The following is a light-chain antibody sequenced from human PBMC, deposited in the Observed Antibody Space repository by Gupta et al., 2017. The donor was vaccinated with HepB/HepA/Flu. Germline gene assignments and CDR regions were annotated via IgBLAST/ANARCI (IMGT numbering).Light chain of an antibody. V-gene: IGKV1-17*01. Sequence: DIQMTQSPSSLSASVGDRVTITCRASQGIRNGLGWCQQKPGRAPKRLIYAASILLSGVPSRFSGSGSGTEFTLTITSLQPGDFATYYCLQDHSYPRTFGQGTKVEIK. J-gene: IGKJ1*01. CDR2: AAS. CDR3: LQDHSYPRT. CDR1: QGIRNG.